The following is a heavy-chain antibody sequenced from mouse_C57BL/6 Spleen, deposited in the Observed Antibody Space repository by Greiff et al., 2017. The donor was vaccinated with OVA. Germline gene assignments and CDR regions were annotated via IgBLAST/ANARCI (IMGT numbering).Heavy chain of an antibody. CDR3: ARSIYYGNYGDY. CDR2: IYPGSGST. Sequence: QVQLQQPGAELVKPGASVKMSCKASGYTFTSYWITWVKQRPGQGLEWIGDIYPGSGSTNYNEKFKSKATLTVDTSSSTAYMQLSSLTSEDSAVYYCARSIYYGNYGDYWGQGTTLTVSS. D-gene: IGHD2-1*01. V-gene: IGHV1-55*01. CDR1: GYTFTSYW. J-gene: IGHJ2*01.